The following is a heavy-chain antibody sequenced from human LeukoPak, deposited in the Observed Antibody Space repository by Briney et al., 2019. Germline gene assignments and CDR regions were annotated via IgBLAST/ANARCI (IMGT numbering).Heavy chain of an antibody. D-gene: IGHD3-22*01. CDR1: GFTFSSYS. Sequence: GGSLRLSCAASGFTFSSYSMNWVRQAPGKGLEWVSYISSSSSTIYYADSVKGRFTISRDNAKNSLYLQMNSLRAEDTAVYYCARYEGWTMSDAFDIWGQGTMVTVSS. V-gene: IGHV3-48*01. CDR2: ISSSSSTI. CDR3: ARYEGWTMSDAFDI. J-gene: IGHJ3*02.